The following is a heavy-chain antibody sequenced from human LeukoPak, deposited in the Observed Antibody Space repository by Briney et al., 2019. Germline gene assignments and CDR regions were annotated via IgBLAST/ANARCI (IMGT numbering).Heavy chain of an antibody. V-gene: IGHV1-18*04. J-gene: IGHJ4*02. D-gene: IGHD6-13*01. CDR3: ARGRPYSSSRDFDY. CDR1: GYTFTGYY. Sequence: ASVKVSCKASGYTFTGYYMHWVRQAPGQGLEWMGWISPNSGDTNYAQKLQGRVTMTTDTSTSTAYMELRSLRSDDTAVYYCARGRPYSSSRDFDYWGQGTLVTVSS. CDR2: ISPNSGDT.